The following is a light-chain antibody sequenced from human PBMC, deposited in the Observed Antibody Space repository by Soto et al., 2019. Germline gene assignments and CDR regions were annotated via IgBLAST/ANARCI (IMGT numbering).Light chain of an antibody. V-gene: IGKV3-15*01. J-gene: IGKJ3*01. Sequence: EMVMTQSPATLSVSPGERVTLSCRASESVHRNLAWYQQKPGQGPSLLIYYASTRATGVTDRFTGSGSGTEFTLTISSLQSEDSGVYHCQHYNNSPPPLGPKTKVEIK. CDR1: ESVHRN. CDR3: QHYNNSPPP. CDR2: YAS.